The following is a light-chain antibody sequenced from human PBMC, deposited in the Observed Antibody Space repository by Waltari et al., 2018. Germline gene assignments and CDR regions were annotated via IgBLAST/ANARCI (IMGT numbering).Light chain of an antibody. Sequence: DIQMTQSPSTLSASVGDRVIITFRASQSISNWLAWSQQKPGKAPKLLIHKASTLESGVPSRFSGSGSGTDFTLTISSLQPDDFATYYCQQYNSYSLLTFGGGTKIEIK. CDR2: KAS. CDR3: QQYNSYSLLT. V-gene: IGKV1-5*03. CDR1: QSISNW. J-gene: IGKJ4*01.